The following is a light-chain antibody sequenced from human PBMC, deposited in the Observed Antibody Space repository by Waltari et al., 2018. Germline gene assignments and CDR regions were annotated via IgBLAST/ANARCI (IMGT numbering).Light chain of an antibody. CDR3: HQYHTYLWT. CDR2: VAS. CDR1: QSISKF. V-gene: IGKV1-5*01. Sequence: DIQMTQSPSTLSAFVGDRVTITCRASQSISKFLAWYQLKPGKAPKLLIYVASTLDGGVPSRFSGSGSGAEFTLTISSLQPDDVATYHCHQYHTYLWTFGQGTKVEIK. J-gene: IGKJ1*01.